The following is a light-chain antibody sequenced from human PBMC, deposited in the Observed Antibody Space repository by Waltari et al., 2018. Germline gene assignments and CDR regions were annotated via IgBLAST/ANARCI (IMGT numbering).Light chain of an antibody. CDR1: HIVSNN. CDR3: QQYHNWYT. J-gene: IGKJ2*01. Sequence: EIVMTQSPATLSVSPGEGATLSCRASHIVSNNLAWYQQTPGQAPRLLIYGASTRATGIPARFSGSGSGTDFTLTISSLQSEDFAVYYCQQYHNWYTFGQGTKLEIK. CDR2: GAS. V-gene: IGKV3-15*01.